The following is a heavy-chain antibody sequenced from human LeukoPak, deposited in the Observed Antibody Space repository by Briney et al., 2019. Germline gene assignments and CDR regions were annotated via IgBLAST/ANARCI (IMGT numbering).Heavy chain of an antibody. V-gene: IGHV3-23*01. D-gene: IGHD4-17*01. CDR2: ISGSGGST. CDR3: AKVGPPTTVTTFSDY. CDR1: GFTFSTYA. Sequence: RPGASLRLSCAASGFTFSTYAMTWVRQAPGKGLEWVSAISGSGGSTYYADSVKGRFTISRDNSKNTLYLQMNSLRAEDTAVYYCAKVGPPTTVTTFSDYWGQGTLVTVSS. J-gene: IGHJ4*02.